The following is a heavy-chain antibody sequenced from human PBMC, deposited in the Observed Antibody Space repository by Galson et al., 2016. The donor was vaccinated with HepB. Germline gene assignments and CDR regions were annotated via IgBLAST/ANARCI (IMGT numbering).Heavy chain of an antibody. D-gene: IGHD3-3*01. Sequence: SGYTFTGYFFHWVRQAPGQGLEWMGWINPLSGATKYAQKFQGRVSMTRDTSINTAYMDLNSLESDDTAVYYGLRSAQYYDFGSGYLIWGQGRLPTVSS. J-gene: IGHJ4*02. V-gene: IGHV1-2*02. CDR2: INPLSGAT. CDR3: LRSAQYYDFGSGYLI. CDR1: GYTFTGYF.